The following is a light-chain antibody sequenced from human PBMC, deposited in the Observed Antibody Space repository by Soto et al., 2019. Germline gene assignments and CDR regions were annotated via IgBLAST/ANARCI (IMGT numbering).Light chain of an antibody. J-gene: IGLJ1*01. V-gene: IGLV4-69*01. CDR1: SGHSSYA. Sequence: QLVLTQSPSASASMGASVKLTCTLSSGHSSYAIAWHQQQPEKCPRFLMRVNSDGSHTKGDGIPDRFSGSSSGAERYLTISSLQSEDEADYYCQTWGADVPYVFGTGTKLTVL. CDR2: VNSDGSH. CDR3: QTWGADVPYV.